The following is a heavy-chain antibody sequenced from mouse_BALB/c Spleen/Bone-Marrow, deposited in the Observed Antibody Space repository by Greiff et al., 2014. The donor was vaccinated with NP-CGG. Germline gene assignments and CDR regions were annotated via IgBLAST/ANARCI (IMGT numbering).Heavy chain of an antibody. Sequence: VQLKESGAELVKPGASVKLSCTASGFNIKDTYMHWVKQRPEQGLEWIGRIDPANGNTKYDPKFQGKATITADTSSNTAYLQLSGLTSEDTAVYYCAPYYYGSSQFAYWGQGTLVTVSA. V-gene: IGHV14-3*02. CDR1: GFNIKDTY. J-gene: IGHJ3*01. CDR2: IDPANGNT. CDR3: APYYYGSSQFAY. D-gene: IGHD1-1*01.